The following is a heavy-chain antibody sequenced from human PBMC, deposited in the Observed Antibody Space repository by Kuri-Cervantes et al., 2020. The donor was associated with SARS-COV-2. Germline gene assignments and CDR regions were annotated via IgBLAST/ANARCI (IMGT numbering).Heavy chain of an antibody. CDR3: ARGGDYYDSSGYYYVHFIDAFDI. J-gene: IGHJ3*02. CDR2: ISSSSSYI. D-gene: IGHD3-22*01. V-gene: IGHV3-21*01. Sequence: LSLTCAASGFTFSSYSMNWVRQAPGKGLEWVSSISSSSSYINYADSVKGRFTISRDNAKNSLYLQMNSLRAEDTAVYYCARGGDYYDSSGYYYVHFIDAFDIWGQGTMVTVSS. CDR1: GFTFSSYS.